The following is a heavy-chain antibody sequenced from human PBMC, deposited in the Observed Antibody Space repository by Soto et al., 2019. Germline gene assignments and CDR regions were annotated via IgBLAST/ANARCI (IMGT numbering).Heavy chain of an antibody. J-gene: IGHJ4*02. V-gene: IGHV3-30-3*01. Sequence: QVQLVESGGGVVQPGRSLRLSCAASGFTFSDYSIHWVRQAPGKGLEWVAVISYDGSNKYYADSVKGRFTISRDNSKNALYLRMNSLRLEDTAVYYCARDSITWIYWGQGTLVTVSS. D-gene: IGHD1-1*01. CDR1: GFTFSDYS. CDR3: ARDSITWIY. CDR2: ISYDGSNK.